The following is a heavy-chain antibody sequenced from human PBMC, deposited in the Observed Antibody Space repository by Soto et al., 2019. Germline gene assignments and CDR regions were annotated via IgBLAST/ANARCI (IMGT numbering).Heavy chain of an antibody. CDR2: ISYDGSNK. CDR1: GFTFSSYG. Sequence: GGSLRLSCAASGFTFSSYGMHWVRQAPGKGLEWVAVISYDGSNKYYADSVKGRFTISRDNSKNTLYLQMNSLRAEDTAVYYCAKGQNFDYWGQGTLVTVSS. V-gene: IGHV3-30*18. J-gene: IGHJ4*02. CDR3: AKGQNFDY.